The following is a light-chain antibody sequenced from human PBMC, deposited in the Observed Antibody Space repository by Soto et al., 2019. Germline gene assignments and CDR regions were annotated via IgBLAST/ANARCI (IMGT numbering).Light chain of an antibody. J-gene: IGKJ1*01. Sequence: EIVLTQSPATLSVSPGERATLSCRASQSVSSNYQAWYQQKPGQAPRLLIYGASVRATGIPDRFSGSGSGTDFTLTISSLQPEDFAVYYCQQYGSSPTTFGQGTKVDIK. CDR1: QSVSSNY. CDR3: QQYGSSPTT. CDR2: GAS. V-gene: IGKV3-20*01.